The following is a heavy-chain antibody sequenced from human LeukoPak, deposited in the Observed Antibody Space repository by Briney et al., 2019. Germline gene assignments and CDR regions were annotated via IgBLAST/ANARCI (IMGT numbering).Heavy chain of an antibody. CDR1: GDSVSSNSAG. D-gene: IGHD6-19*01. V-gene: IGHV6-1*01. CDR3: ARGVQQWLVTWFDP. Sequence: SQTLSLTCAISGDSVSSNSAGWNWIRQSPSRGPEWLGRTYYRSKWYYDYALSVKSRITINPDTSKNQLSLQLNSVTPEDTAVYYCARGVQQWLVTWFDPWGQGTLVTVSS. J-gene: IGHJ5*02. CDR2: TYYRSKWYY.